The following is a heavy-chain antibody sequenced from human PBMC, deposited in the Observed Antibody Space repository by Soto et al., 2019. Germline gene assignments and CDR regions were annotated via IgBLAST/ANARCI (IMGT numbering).Heavy chain of an antibody. CDR2: ISSSSSYI. J-gene: IGHJ6*03. CDR3: AGLDRELRFLEWLPGYYMDV. V-gene: IGHV3-21*01. D-gene: IGHD3-3*01. CDR1: GFTFSSYS. Sequence: GGSLRLSCAASGFTFSSYSMKWVRQAPGKGLEWVSSISSSSSYIYYADSVKGRFTISRDNAKNSLYLQMNSLRAEDTAVYYRAGLDRELRFLEWLPGYYMDVWGKGTTVTVSS.